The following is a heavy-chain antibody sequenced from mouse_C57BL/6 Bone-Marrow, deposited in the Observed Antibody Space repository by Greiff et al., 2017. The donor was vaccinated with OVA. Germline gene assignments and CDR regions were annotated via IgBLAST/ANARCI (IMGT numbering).Heavy chain of an antibody. CDR3: ASYDVGYFDV. Sequence: QVQLKQPGAELVKPGASVKLSCTASGFTFTSYCMHWVKQRPGRGLEWIGRIDPDSGGTKYNAKFKGKATLTVDKPSSTAYMQLSSLTSEDSAVDYCASYDVGYFDVWGTGTTVTVSS. J-gene: IGHJ1*03. CDR1: GFTFTSYC. CDR2: IDPDSGGT. V-gene: IGHV1-72*01. D-gene: IGHD2-3*01.